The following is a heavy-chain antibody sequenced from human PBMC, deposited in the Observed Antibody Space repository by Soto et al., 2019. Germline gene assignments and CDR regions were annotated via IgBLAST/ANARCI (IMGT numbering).Heavy chain of an antibody. CDR1: GFSFSRYG. D-gene: IGHD3-22*01. J-gene: IGHJ3*01. CDR2: ISYDESTT. Sequence: PGGSLRLSCAASGFSFSRYGIHWVRQAPGKGLEWVAVISYDESTTFYADSVKGRFTISRDNSKNTLFLQMNSLRPEDTAEYYCSKAMIGSYDSDAFDVWGQGTMVTVSS. CDR3: SKAMIGSYDSDAFDV. V-gene: IGHV3-30*18.